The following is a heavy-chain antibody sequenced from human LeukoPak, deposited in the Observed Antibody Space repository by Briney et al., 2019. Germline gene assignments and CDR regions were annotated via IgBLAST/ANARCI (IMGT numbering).Heavy chain of an antibody. V-gene: IGHV3-23*01. CDR2: IRNSDGMT. Sequence: GGSLRLSCAASGFTFSSYTMYWVRQAPGQGLEWVSGIRNSDGMTYYADSVRGRFTISTDNSKNTLYLQMNSLRTEDTALYYCAKGLERESRLDSWGQGTLVTVSS. CDR3: AKGLERESRLDS. J-gene: IGHJ4*02. CDR1: GFTFSSYT. D-gene: IGHD1-1*01.